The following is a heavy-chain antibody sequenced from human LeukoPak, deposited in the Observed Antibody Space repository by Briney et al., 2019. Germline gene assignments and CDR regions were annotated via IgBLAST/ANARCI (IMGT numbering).Heavy chain of an antibody. D-gene: IGHD1-26*01. CDR3: ARVLGSGSYLDY. Sequence: ASVKVSCKASGYTFTSYYMHWARQAPGQGLEWMGIINPSGGSTSYAQKFQSRVTMTRDTSTSTVYMELSSLRSEDTAVYYCARVLGSGSYLDYWGQGTLVTVSS. CDR2: INPSGGST. J-gene: IGHJ4*02. CDR1: GYTFTSYY. V-gene: IGHV1-46*01.